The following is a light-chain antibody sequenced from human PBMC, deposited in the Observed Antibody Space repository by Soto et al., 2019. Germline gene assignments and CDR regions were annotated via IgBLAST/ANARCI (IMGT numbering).Light chain of an antibody. V-gene: IGLV1-40*01. Sequence: QSVLTQPPSVSGAPGQRVTISCTGSSSNIGAGYDVHWYQQLPGTAPKLLIYGNSNRPSGVLDRSSGSKSGTSAYLAITGLQDEDEACRRGQSYDSSLSGLHVVFGGGTK. CDR2: GNS. CDR1: SSNIGAGYD. J-gene: IGLJ2*01. CDR3: QSYDSSLSGLHVV.